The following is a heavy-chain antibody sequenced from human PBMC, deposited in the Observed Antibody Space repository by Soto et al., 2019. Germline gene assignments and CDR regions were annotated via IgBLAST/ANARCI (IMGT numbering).Heavy chain of an antibody. CDR1: GRSISSYY. J-gene: IGHJ4*02. CDR2: IYTSGST. Sequence: PSETLSLTCTVSGRSISSYYWSWIRQPAGKGLEWIGRIYTSGSTNYNPSLKSRVTMSVDTSKNQFSLKLSSVTAADTAVYYCARESLEWLVDRYFDYWGQGTLVTVSS. V-gene: IGHV4-4*07. D-gene: IGHD3-3*01. CDR3: ARESLEWLVDRYFDY.